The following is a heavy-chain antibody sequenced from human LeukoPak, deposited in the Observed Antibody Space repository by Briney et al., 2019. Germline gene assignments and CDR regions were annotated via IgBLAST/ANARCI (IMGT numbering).Heavy chain of an antibody. D-gene: IGHD1-14*01. CDR1: GFIFRNYG. CDR3: VKDTGRGDF. V-gene: IGHV3-30*02. Sequence: PGGSLRLSCAASGFIFRNYGMHWVRQAPGQGLEWVAFLRNDESEVFYADSVKGRFIISRDNSKNTLYLQMSSLRDEDTAVYYCVKDTGRGDFWGQGTQVTVSS. CDR2: LRNDESEV. J-gene: IGHJ4*02.